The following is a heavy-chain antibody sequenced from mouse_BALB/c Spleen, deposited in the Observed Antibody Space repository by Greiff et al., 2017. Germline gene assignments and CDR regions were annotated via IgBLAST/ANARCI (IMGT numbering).Heavy chain of an antibody. J-gene: IGHJ4*01. V-gene: IGHV2-9*02. CDR3: ARAEGIYYYGSSYRNYAMDY. CDR1: GFSLTSYG. CDR2: IWAGGST. D-gene: IGHD1-1*01. Sequence: VMLVESGPGLVAPSQSLSITCTVSGFSLTSYGVHWVRQPPGKGLEWLGVIWAGGSTNYNSALMSRLSLSKDNSKSQVFLKMNSLQTDDTAMYYCARAEGIYYYGSSYRNYAMDYWGQGTSVTVSS.